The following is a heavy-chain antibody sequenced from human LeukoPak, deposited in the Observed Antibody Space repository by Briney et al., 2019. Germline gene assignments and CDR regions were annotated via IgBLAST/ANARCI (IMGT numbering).Heavy chain of an antibody. CDR2: IKSKTDGGTT. CDR3: TTEGPFDSSGYSVSPY. D-gene: IGHD3-22*01. CDR1: GFTFSNAW. Sequence: GGSLRLSCAASGFTFSNAWMSWVRQAPGKGLEWVGRIKSKTDGGTTDYAAPVKGSFTISRDDSKNTLYLQMNSLKTEDTAVYYCTTEGPFDSSGYSVSPYWGQGTLVTVSS. J-gene: IGHJ4*02. V-gene: IGHV3-15*01.